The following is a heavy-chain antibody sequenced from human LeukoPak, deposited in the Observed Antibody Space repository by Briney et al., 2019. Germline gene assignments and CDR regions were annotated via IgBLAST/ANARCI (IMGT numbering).Heavy chain of an antibody. D-gene: IGHD6-19*01. J-gene: IGHJ4*02. CDR2: ICTSGST. CDR3: AEGGQWLRV. V-gene: IGHV4-4*07. Sequence: KPSETLSLTCTVSGGSISSYCWSCIRQPAGKGLEWIGRICTSGSTNYNPSLKSRVTMSVGTSKNQFSLKLSSVTAADTAVYYCAEGGQWLRVWGQGTLVTVSS. CDR1: GGSISSYC.